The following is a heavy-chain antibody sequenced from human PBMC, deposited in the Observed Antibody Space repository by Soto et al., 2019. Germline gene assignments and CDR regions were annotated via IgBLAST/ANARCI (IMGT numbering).Heavy chain of an antibody. V-gene: IGHV1-3*01. CDR1: GYSFASYP. CDR2: INADNGDT. J-gene: IGHJ4*02. CDR3: ARDWTHYDSSGPGDY. Sequence: ASVRGSCTASGYSFASYPMHWVLQAPGQGLEWMGWINADNGDTKFSQKFQGRVTITRDTSANTAYMELSSLRSEDTAVFYCARDWTHYDSSGPGDYWGQGTLVTVSS. D-gene: IGHD3-22*01.